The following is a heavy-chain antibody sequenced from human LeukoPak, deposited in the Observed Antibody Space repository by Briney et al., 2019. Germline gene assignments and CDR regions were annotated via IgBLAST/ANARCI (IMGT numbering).Heavy chain of an antibody. J-gene: IGHJ4*02. CDR2: ISYDGSDK. CDR3: AKGNRYCSGGSCHSGFDY. V-gene: IGHV3-30*18. Sequence: GTSLRLSCAASGFTFSSYGMHWVRQAPGKGLEWVTIISYDGSDKYYADSVKGRFTISRDNSKNTLYLQMNSLRAEDTAIYYCAKGNRYCSGGSCHSGFDYWGQGTLVTVSS. CDR1: GFTFSSYG. D-gene: IGHD2-15*01.